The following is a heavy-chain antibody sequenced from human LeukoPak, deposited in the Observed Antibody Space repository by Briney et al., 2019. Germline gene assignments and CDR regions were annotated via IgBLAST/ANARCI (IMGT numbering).Heavy chain of an antibody. CDR2: IYSGGST. V-gene: IGHV3-53*01. D-gene: IGHD6-19*01. CDR3: ARGQGSGWYEVPYYFDY. CDR1: GFTVSSNY. J-gene: IGHJ4*02. Sequence: GGSLRLSCAASGFTVSSNYMSWVRQAPGKGLEWVSVIYSGGSTYYADSVKGRFTISRDNSKNTLYLQMNSLRAEDTAVYYCARGQGSGWYEVPYYFDYWGQGTLITVSS.